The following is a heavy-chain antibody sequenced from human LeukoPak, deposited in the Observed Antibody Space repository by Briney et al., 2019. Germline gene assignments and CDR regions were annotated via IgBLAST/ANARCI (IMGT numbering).Heavy chain of an antibody. CDR1: GFTFSSYA. CDR3: AKDDSWYGSGSYDY. Sequence: QPGGSLRLSCAASGFTFSSYAMSWVRQAPGKGLEWVSAISGSGGSTYYADSVKGRFTISRDNSKNTLYLQMNSLRAEDTAVYYCAKDDSWYGSGSYDYWGQGTLVTVSS. J-gene: IGHJ4*02. V-gene: IGHV3-23*01. CDR2: ISGSGGST. D-gene: IGHD3-10*01.